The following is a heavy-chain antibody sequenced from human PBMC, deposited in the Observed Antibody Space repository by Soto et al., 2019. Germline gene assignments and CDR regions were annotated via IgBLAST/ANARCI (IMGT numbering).Heavy chain of an antibody. CDR1: GYTFTDYY. CDR2: INPNSGGT. J-gene: IGHJ5*02. V-gene: IGHV1-2*02. Sequence: QVQLVQSGAEVKKPGASVKVSCKASGYTFTDYYIHWVRQAPGQGLEWMGWINPNSGGTNYAQKYQGRVTMTQDTSISTAYMGLSRLISDDTAVYCCARGDVRVVASFDPWGQGALVTVSS. CDR3: ARGDVRVVASFDP. D-gene: IGHD2-15*01.